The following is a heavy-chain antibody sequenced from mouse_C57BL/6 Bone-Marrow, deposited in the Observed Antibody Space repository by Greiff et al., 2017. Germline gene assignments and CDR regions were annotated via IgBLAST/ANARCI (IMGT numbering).Heavy chain of an antibody. D-gene: IGHD2-12*01. CDR3: ERSHSSNDENDRHFRH. J-gene: IGHJ2*01. CDR2: IYPRSGNT. Sequence: VQLQQSGAELARPGASVKLSWKASGYTFTSYGISWVKQRTGQGLEWIGEIYPRSGNTYYNEKFKGKATLTADKSSSTEYMELRSLTSEDSAVYFCERSHSSNDENDRHFRHWSEGTTLTIS. V-gene: IGHV1-81*01. CDR1: GYTFTSYG.